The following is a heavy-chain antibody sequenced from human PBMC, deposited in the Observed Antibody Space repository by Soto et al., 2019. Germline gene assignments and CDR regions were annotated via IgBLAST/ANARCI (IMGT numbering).Heavy chain of an antibody. V-gene: IGHV1-2*02. CDR3: ARARITMIVVVRDAFDI. J-gene: IGHJ3*02. CDR1: GYTFTGYY. D-gene: IGHD3-22*01. CDR2: INPNSGGT. Sequence: GASVKVSCKASGYTFTGYYMHWVRQAPGQGLEWMGWINPNSGGTNYAQKFQGRVTMTRDTSISTAYMELSRLRSDDTAVYYCARARITMIVVVRDAFDIWGQGTMVTVS.